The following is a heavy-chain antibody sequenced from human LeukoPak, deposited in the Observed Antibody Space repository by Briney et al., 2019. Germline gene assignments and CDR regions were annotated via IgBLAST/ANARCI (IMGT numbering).Heavy chain of an antibody. CDR1: GFTFSDYY. J-gene: IGHJ6*03. Sequence: PGGSLRLSCAASGFTFSDYYMSWIRQAPGKGLEWVSYISSSGSTIYYADSVKGRFTISRDNAKNSLYLQVNSLRAEDTAVYYCARDFGVVIARHYYYYMDVWGKGTTVTVSS. D-gene: IGHD3-3*01. CDR2: ISSSGSTI. CDR3: ARDFGVVIARHYYYYMDV. V-gene: IGHV3-11*04.